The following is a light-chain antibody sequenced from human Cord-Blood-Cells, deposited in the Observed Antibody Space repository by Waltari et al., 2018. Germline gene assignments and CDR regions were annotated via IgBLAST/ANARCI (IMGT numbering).Light chain of an antibody. J-gene: IGLJ2*01. CDR2: QYS. Sequence: SYELTRPPSVSVSPAQPASITCSCDILGDKYACWYQQKPGQSPVLVIYQYSKRPSGSPERFSGSNSGNTATLTIRGNQDMDEADYYCQAWDSSTVVFGGGTKLTVL. CDR1: ILGDKY. CDR3: QAWDSSTVV. V-gene: IGLV3-1*01.